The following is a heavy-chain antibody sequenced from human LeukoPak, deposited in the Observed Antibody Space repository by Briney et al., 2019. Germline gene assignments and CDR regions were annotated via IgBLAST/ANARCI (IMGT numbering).Heavy chain of an antibody. J-gene: IGHJ5*02. CDR3: ARAGEVLAARGNWFDP. CDR2: INPNSGGT. V-gene: IGHV1-2*02. CDR1: GYTFTGYY. D-gene: IGHD6-6*01. Sequence: ASVKVSCKASGYTFTGYYMHWVRQAPGQGLEWMGWINPNSGGTNYAQKFQGRVTMTRDTSISTAYMELSRLRSDDTAVYYCARAGEVLAARGNWFDPWGQGTLVTVSS.